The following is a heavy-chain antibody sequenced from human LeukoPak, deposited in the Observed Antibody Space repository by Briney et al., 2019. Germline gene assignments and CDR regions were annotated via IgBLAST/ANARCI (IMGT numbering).Heavy chain of an antibody. V-gene: IGHV4-34*01. CDR2: INHSGST. D-gene: IGHD2-2*01. Sequence: PSETLSLTCAVHGGSFSGYYWRWLRQPPGKGLEWIGEINHSGSTNYNPSLKSRVTISVDTSKNQFSLKLSSVTAADTAVYYCARYIVVVPPAPYFDYWGQRTLVTVSS. CDR3: ARYIVVVPPAPYFDY. J-gene: IGHJ4*02. CDR1: GGSFSGYY.